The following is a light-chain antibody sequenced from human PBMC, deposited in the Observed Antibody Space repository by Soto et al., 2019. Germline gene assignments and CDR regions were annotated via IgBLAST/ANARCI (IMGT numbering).Light chain of an antibody. J-gene: IGKJ1*01. CDR2: GAS. CDR3: QQYNKWPWT. CDR1: QSVSNN. Sequence: EIVLTQSPGTLALSPGERATLSCGASQSVSNNYLAWYQHKPGQAPRLLIYGASTRATTVSARFSGSGSGTEFTLTISSLQSADFAVYYCQQYNKWPWTFGQGTKVDIK. V-gene: IGKV3-15*01.